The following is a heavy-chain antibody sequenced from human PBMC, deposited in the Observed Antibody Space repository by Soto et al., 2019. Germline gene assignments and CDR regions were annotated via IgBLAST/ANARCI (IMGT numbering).Heavy chain of an antibody. Sequence: QVQLVQSGAEVKKPGASVKVSCKASGYTFTSYAMHWVRQAPGQRLEWMGWINAGNGNTKYSQKFQGRVTITRDTSASTAYMEMSSLRSEETAVYYCARLSQWELLSNVDYWGQGTLVTVSS. CDR3: ARLSQWELLSNVDY. CDR1: GYTFTSYA. V-gene: IGHV1-3*01. J-gene: IGHJ4*02. D-gene: IGHD1-26*01. CDR2: INAGNGNT.